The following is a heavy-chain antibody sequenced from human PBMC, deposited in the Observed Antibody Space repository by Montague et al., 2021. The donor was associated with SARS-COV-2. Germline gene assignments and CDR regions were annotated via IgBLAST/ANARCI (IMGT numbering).Heavy chain of an antibody. Sequence: SLRLSCAASGFTFSSYWMHWVRQAPGKGLVWVSRINSDGSSTSYADSVKGRFTISRDNAKSTLYLQMNSLRAEDTAVYFCARGEWLLSLFCYYYMDVWGKGTTVTVSS. V-gene: IGHV3-74*01. D-gene: IGHD3-3*01. CDR1: GFTFSSYW. CDR2: INSDGSST. CDR3: ARGEWLLSLFCYYYMDV. J-gene: IGHJ6*03.